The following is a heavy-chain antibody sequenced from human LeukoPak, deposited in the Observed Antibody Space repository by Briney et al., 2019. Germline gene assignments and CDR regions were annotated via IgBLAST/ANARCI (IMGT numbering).Heavy chain of an antibody. CDR2: IVVGSGNT. V-gene: IGHV1-58*02. J-gene: IGHJ5*02. CDR3: ARTRGYYYDSSGYVIDP. D-gene: IGHD3-22*01. Sequence: SVKVSCKASGFTFTSSAMQWVRQARGQRLEWIGWIVVGSGNTNYAQKFQERVTITRDMSTSTAYMELSSLRSEDTAVYYCARTRGYYYDSSGYVIDPWGQGTLVTVSS. CDR1: GFTFTSSA.